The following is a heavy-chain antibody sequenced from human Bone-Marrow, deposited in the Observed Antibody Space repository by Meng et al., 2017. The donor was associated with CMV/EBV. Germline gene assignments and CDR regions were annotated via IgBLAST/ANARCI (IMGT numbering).Heavy chain of an antibody. D-gene: IGHD6-19*01. CDR2: ISSSGSTI. J-gene: IGHJ6*02. Sequence: GESLKISCAASGFTFSSYEMNWVRQAPGKGLEWVSYISSSGSTIYYADSVKGRFTISRDNSKNSLYLQMNSLRAEDTAVYYCARDAEGYVSGWYLNPYYYGMDVWGQGTTVTVSS. V-gene: IGHV3-48*03. CDR1: GFTFSSYE. CDR3: ARDAEGYVSGWYLNPYYYGMDV.